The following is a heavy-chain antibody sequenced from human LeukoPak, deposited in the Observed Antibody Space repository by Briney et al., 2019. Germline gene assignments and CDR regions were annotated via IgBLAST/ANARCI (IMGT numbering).Heavy chain of an antibody. CDR1: GGSISSYY. J-gene: IGHJ4*02. D-gene: IGHD4-23*01. CDR3: ARGRTTVVTPYYFDY. CDR2: IYTSGST. V-gene: IGHV4-4*07. Sequence: SETLSLTCTVSGGSISSYYWSWIRQPAGKGLEWIGRIYTSGSTNYNPSLKSRVTMSVDTSKNQFSLKLSSVTAADTAVYYCARGRTTVVTPYYFDYWGQGTLVTVSS.